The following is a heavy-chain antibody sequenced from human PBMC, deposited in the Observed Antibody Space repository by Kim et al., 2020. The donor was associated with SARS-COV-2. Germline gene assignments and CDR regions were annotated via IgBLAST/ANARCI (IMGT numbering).Heavy chain of an antibody. J-gene: IGHJ6*02. CDR1: GFVFSSYA. V-gene: IGHV3-30-3*01. Sequence: GGSLRLSCAASGFVFSSYAMHWVRQAPGKGLEWVTLTSYDGSNKYYADSVKGRFTISRDNSRKMVYLQMNSLSAEDTAVYYCGRDLLVGAKDYYYGMDVWGQGTTVTVSS. CDR2: TSYDGSNK. CDR3: GRDLLVGAKDYYYGMDV. D-gene: IGHD1-26*01.